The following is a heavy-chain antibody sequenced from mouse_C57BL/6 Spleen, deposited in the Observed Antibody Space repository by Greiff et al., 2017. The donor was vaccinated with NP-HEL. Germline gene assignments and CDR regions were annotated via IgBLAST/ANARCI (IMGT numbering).Heavy chain of an antibody. CDR2: IYPGDGDT. V-gene: IGHV1-82*01. J-gene: IGHJ3*01. Sequence: QVQLKESGPELVKPGASVKISCKASGYAFSSSWMNWVKQRPGKGLEWIGRIYPGDGDTNYNGKFKGKATLTADKSSSTAYMQLSSLTSEDSAVYFCASWAWFAYWGQGTLVTVSA. D-gene: IGHD4-1*01. CDR3: ASWAWFAY. CDR1: GYAFSSSW.